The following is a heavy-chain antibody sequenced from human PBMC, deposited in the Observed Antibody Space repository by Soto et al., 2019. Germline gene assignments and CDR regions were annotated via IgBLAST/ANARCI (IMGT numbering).Heavy chain of an antibody. J-gene: IGHJ4*02. CDR1: AASFSKYY. D-gene: IGHD3-16*01. Sequence: PSETLSLTCTVSAASFSKYYWSWIRQPPGKGLEWIGYIYFNGNTNCNPSLKRRVTISIDTSKKQISLNLTSVTDADTAVYYCASVTFGGVVLAHWGQGTLVTV. CDR3: ASVTFGGVVLAH. V-gene: IGHV4-59*01. CDR2: IYFNGNT.